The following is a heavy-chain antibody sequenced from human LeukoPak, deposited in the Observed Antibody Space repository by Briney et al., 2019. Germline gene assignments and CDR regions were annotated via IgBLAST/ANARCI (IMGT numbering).Heavy chain of an antibody. V-gene: IGHV3-21*05. Sequence: GGSLRLSCAASGFTLSNYAMNWVRQAPGKGLEWVSYISGSGKNIYYADSVKGRFTISRDNAKNSLYLQMNSLRAEDTAVYYCARSSRDKYYFDYWGQGTLVTVSS. CDR2: ISGSGKNI. CDR3: ARSSRDKYYFDY. J-gene: IGHJ4*02. CDR1: GFTLSNYA.